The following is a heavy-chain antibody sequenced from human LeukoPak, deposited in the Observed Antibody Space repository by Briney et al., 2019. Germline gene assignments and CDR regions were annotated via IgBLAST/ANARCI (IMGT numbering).Heavy chain of an antibody. D-gene: IGHD1-26*01. CDR1: GFTFSTYS. CDR2: VSSSGTTI. Sequence: GGSLRLSCAASGFTFSTYSMSWVRQAPGKGLEWISYVSSSGTTIYSADSVKGRLTISRDNSKNTLSVQMNSLRAEDTAVYYCAKANYSGSYYFDSWGQGTLVTVSS. J-gene: IGHJ4*02. V-gene: IGHV3-48*01. CDR3: AKANYSGSYYFDS.